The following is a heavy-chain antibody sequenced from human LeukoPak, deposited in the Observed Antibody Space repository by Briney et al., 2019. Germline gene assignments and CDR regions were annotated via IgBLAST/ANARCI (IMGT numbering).Heavy chain of an antibody. Sequence: ASVKVSCKASGYTFTSYDINWVRQATGQGLEWMGWISAYNGNTNYAQKLQGRVTMTTDASTSTAYMELRSLRSDDTAVYYCARDREVYDDYYYYGMDVWGQGTTVTVSS. CDR1: GYTFTSYD. D-gene: IGHD2-8*01. V-gene: IGHV1-18*01. J-gene: IGHJ6*02. CDR3: ARDREVYDDYYYYGMDV. CDR2: ISAYNGNT.